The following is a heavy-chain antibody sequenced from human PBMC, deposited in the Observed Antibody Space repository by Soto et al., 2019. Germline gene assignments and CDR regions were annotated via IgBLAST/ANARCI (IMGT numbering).Heavy chain of an antibody. V-gene: IGHV1-69*06. CDR2: ILPVYDTT. Sequence: QEKLVQTGAEVKTPGFSVKVSCKISGGSFKNNAFSWVRQAPGQGLEWMGQILPVYDTTKYARKFEGRVTITADKSTPTIHMELETVRSDDTAVYYCARMRGMLLGSFDVWGQGTTVSVSS. J-gene: IGHJ3*01. CDR3: ARMRGMLLGSFDV. D-gene: IGHD3-16*01. CDR1: GGSFKNNA.